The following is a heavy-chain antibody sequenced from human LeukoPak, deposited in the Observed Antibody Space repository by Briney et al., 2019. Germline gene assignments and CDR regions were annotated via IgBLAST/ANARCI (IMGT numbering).Heavy chain of an antibody. CDR1: GYTFTSYG. CDR2: ISAYNGNT. J-gene: IGHJ4*02. D-gene: IGHD3-10*01. CDR3: ARGVTMVRGVITFDY. V-gene: IGHV1-18*01. Sequence: ASVKVSCRASGYTFTSYGISWVRQAPGQGLEWMGWISAYNGNTNYAQKLQGRVTMTTDTSTSTAYMELRSLRSDDTAVYYCARGVTMVRGVITFDYWGQGTLVTVYS.